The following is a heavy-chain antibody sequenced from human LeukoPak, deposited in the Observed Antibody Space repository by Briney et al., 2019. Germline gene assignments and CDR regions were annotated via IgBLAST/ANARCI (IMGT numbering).Heavy chain of an antibody. CDR2: ISGSGGST. CDR1: GFTFSSYA. D-gene: IGHD5-18*01. CDR3: AKDLLVDTAMVSLFDY. V-gene: IGHV3-23*01. Sequence: TGGSLRLSCAASGFTFSSYAVSWVRQAPGKGLEWVSAISGSGGSTYYADSVKGRFTISRDNSKNTLYLQMNSLRAEDTAVYYCAKDLLVDTAMVSLFDYWGQGTLVTVSS. J-gene: IGHJ4*02.